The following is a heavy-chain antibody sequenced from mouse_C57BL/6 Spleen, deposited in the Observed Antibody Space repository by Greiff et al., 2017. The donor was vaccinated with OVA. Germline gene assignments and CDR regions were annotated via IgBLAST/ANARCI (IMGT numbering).Heavy chain of an antibody. CDR3: ARQLRAMDY. CDR2: INPSTGGT. CDR1: GYSFTGYY. J-gene: IGHJ4*01. Sequence: EVQLQQSGPELVKPGASVKISCKASGYSFTGYYMNWVKQSTEKSLEWIGEINPSTGGTTYNQKFKAKATLTVYKSSSTAYMQLKSLTSEDSAVYYCARQLRAMDYWGQGTSVTVSS. V-gene: IGHV1-42*01. D-gene: IGHD3-2*02.